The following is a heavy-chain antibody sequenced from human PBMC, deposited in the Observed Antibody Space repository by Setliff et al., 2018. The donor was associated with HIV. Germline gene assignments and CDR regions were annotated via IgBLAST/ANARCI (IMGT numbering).Heavy chain of an antibody. CDR1: GFTFGVHG. CDR3: AKDGDYRNGDYYAFDI. J-gene: IGHJ3*02. D-gene: IGHD3-22*01. CDR2: INYEESSE. V-gene: IGHV3-30*02. Sequence: PGGSLRFSCAASGFTFGVHGMHWVRQAPGKGLGWVAFINYEESSEYYADSVKGRVSISRDNSKNTVDLHMNSRRTEDTAVYYCAKDGDYRNGDYYAFDIWGLGTMVTVSS.